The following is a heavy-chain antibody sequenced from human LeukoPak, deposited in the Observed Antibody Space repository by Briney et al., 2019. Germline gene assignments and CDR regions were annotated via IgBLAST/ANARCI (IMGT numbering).Heavy chain of an antibody. Sequence: RAGGSLRLSCVASGFTITNARMGWVRQAPAKGLEWVGLIKSKIDGGTTDFAAPVKGRFTISIDDSKHTLYLQMNSLKSEDTGVYYCTTGYGHSDFDYWGQGTLVTVSS. CDR3: TTGYGHSDFDY. J-gene: IGHJ4*02. CDR2: IKSKIDGGTT. CDR1: GFTITNAR. D-gene: IGHD3-3*02. V-gene: IGHV3-15*01.